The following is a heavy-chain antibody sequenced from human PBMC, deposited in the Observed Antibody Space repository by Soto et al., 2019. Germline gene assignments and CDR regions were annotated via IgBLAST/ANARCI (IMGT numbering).Heavy chain of an antibody. J-gene: IGHJ3*02. V-gene: IGHV4-59*08. D-gene: IGHD3-10*01. CDR2: IYYSGST. CDR3: ARRYGVAFDI. CDR1: GGSISSYY. Sequence: QVQLQESGPGLVKPSETLSLTCTVSGGSISSYYWSWIRQPPGKGLEWIGYIYYSGSTNYNPSLKSRSTIPVDTSKNQFSLKLSSVTAADTAVYYCARRYGVAFDIWGQGTMVTVSS.